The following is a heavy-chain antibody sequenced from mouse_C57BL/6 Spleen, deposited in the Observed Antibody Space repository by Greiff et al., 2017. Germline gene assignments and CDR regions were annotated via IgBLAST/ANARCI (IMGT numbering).Heavy chain of an antibody. J-gene: IGHJ1*03. Sequence: VQLVESGAELVRPGASVTLSCKASGYTFTDYEMHWVKQTPVHGLEWIGAIDPETGGTAYNQKFKGKAILTADKSSSTAYMELRSLTSEDSAVYYCTMGFYYGSSHWYFDVWGTGTTVTVSS. CDR2: IDPETGGT. CDR1: GYTFTDYE. V-gene: IGHV1-15*01. D-gene: IGHD1-1*01. CDR3: TMGFYYGSSHWYFDV.